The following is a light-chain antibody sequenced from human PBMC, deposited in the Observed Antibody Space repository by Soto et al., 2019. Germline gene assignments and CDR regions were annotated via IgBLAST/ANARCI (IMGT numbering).Light chain of an antibody. CDR1: SSDVGGYNY. CDR2: DVS. Sequence: QSALTQPASVSGSPGQSITISCTGTSSDVGGYNYVSWYQQHPGKAPTLMIYDVSNRPSGGSNRFSGSKSGNTASLTISGLQAEDEADYYCSSYTSSSTLVVFGGGTKVTVL. J-gene: IGLJ2*01. V-gene: IGLV2-14*01. CDR3: SSYTSSSTLVV.